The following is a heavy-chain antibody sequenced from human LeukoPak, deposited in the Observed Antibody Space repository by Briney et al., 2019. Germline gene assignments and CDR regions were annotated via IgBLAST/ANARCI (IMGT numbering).Heavy chain of an antibody. V-gene: IGHV3-21*01. D-gene: IGHD6-19*01. J-gene: IGHJ5*02. CDR1: GFTFSSYA. Sequence: TGGSLRLSCAASGFTFSSYAMNWVRQAPGKGLEWVSSISSSSSYIYYADSVKGRFTISRDNAKNSLYLQMNSLRAEDTAVYYCARVLAVAGLNWFDPWGQGTLVTVSS. CDR2: ISSSSSYI. CDR3: ARVLAVAGLNWFDP.